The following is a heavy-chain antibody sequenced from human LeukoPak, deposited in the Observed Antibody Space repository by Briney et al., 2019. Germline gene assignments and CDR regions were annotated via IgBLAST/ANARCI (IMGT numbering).Heavy chain of an antibody. Sequence: GGSLRLSCVGSASTFSSYAMNWVRQAPGKGLEWVSAISGSGGSTYYADSVKGRFTISRDNSKNTLYLQMNSLRAEDTAVYYCAKIPARDCTGGVCYPLSYYYYYMDVWGKGTTVTVSS. J-gene: IGHJ6*03. CDR3: AKIPARDCTGGVCYPLSYYYYYMDV. CDR1: ASTFSSYA. D-gene: IGHD2-8*02. CDR2: ISGSGGST. V-gene: IGHV3-23*01.